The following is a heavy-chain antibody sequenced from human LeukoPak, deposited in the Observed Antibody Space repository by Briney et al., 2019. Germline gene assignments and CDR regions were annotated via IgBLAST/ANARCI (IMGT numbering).Heavy chain of an antibody. V-gene: IGHV3-7*01. CDR2: MNQDGSEK. Sequence: GRSLRLSCAASGFTFSSYGMHWVRQAPGKGLEWVANMNQDGSEKYYVDSVKGRFTISRDNAKNSLYLQMNSLRAEDTAVYYCARDYSPPHYFDSSGYFDYWGQGTLVTVSS. J-gene: IGHJ4*02. CDR1: GFTFSSYG. CDR3: ARDYSPPHYFDSSGYFDY. D-gene: IGHD3-22*01.